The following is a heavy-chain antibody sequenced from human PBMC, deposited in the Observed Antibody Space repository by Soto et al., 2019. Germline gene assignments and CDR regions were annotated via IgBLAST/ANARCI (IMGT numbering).Heavy chain of an antibody. CDR2: VYHTGRT. Sequence: AETLSLTCTVSGGSFESGSYSFIWIRQPPGKGLEWIGYVYHTGRTSYNPSLESRVSISMDTSKNQFSLNLDSVTAADTAVYFCARDFAYFDSWGQGTLVTVSS. CDR3: ARDFAYFDS. J-gene: IGHJ4*02. V-gene: IGHV4-61*01. D-gene: IGHD3-3*01. CDR1: GGSFESGSYS.